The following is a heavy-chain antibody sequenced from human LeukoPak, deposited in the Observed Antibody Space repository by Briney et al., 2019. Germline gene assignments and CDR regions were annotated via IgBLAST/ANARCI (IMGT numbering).Heavy chain of an antibody. Sequence: ASVKVSCTASGYTFTSYGISWVRQAPGQGLEWMGCISYYNGNTNYAQKLHGRVTMTTDTSTSTAYMELRSLRSDDTAVYYCARDYYCSGSYFLTAFDIWGQGTMVTVSS. D-gene: IGHD3-10*01. J-gene: IGHJ3*02. V-gene: IGHV1-18*04. CDR3: ARDYYCSGSYFLTAFDI. CDR2: ISYYNGNT. CDR1: GYTFTSYG.